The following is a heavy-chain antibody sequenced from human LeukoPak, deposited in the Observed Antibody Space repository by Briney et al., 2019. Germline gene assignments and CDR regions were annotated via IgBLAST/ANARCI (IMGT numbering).Heavy chain of an antibody. V-gene: IGHV4-34*12. D-gene: IGHD3-16*01. Sequence: SETLSLTCAVYGGSFTDYYWSWIRQSPGKGLEWIAEIFHSGNINYNPSLKSRVTISVDTSKNQFSLKLSSVTAADTAVYYCARETSQKGAHYMDVWGKGTTVTISS. CDR2: IFHSGNI. CDR3: ARETSQKGAHYMDV. J-gene: IGHJ6*03. CDR1: GGSFTDYY.